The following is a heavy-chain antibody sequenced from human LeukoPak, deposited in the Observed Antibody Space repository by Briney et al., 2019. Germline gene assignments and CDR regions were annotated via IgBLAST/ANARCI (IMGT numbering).Heavy chain of an antibody. Sequence: GGSLRLSCAASGFTFSRYNMNWVRQAPGKGLEWVSAISTRSGYKHYADSVKGRFTIYRDNAKNTLYLQMNSLRAEDTAVYYCAKDYNYDSSGPAPVDYWGQGTLVTVSS. CDR1: GFTFSRYN. CDR3: AKDYNYDSSGPAPVDY. J-gene: IGHJ4*02. V-gene: IGHV3-21*01. D-gene: IGHD3-22*01. CDR2: ISTRSGYK.